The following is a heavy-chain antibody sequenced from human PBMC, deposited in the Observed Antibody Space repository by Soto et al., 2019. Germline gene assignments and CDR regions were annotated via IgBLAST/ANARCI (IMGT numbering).Heavy chain of an antibody. CDR1: GGNLSSYA. CDR2: IIPIFGTA. V-gene: IGHV1-69*13. Sequence: GASVKVSCKASGGNLSSYAISWVRQAPGQGLEWMGGIIPIFGTANYAQKFQGRVTITADESTSTAYMELSSLRSEDTAVYYCARVCIQLWDIEGCGMDVWGQGTTVTVSS. J-gene: IGHJ6*02. D-gene: IGHD5-18*01. CDR3: ARVCIQLWDIEGCGMDV.